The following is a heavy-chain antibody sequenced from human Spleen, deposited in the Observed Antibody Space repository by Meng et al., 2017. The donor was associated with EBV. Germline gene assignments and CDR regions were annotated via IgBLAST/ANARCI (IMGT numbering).Heavy chain of an antibody. CDR2: IYYSGST. J-gene: IGHJ4*02. CDR1: GGSISSYY. V-gene: IGHV4-59*01. Sequence: QVRLQESGHGRVKLSGPLSLACTVSGGSISSYYWSWIRQPPGKGLEWIGYIYYSGSTNYNPSLKSRVTISVDTSKNQFSLKLSSVTAADTAVYYCASLSNSNYVGYWGQGTLVTVSS. CDR3: ASLSNSNYVGY. D-gene: IGHD2-2*01.